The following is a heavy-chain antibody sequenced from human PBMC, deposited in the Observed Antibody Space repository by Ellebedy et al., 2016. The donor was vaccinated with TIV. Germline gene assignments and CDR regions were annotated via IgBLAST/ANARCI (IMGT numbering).Heavy chain of an antibody. D-gene: IGHD2-2*01. CDR2: IKYDEIEK. V-gene: IGHV3-7*04. Sequence: PGGSLRLSCAASGFSFSSYWMSWVRQAPGKGLEWVAHIKYDEIEKYYANSVKGRFTISRDNARNSIYLQMKSLRVDDTAMYYCARDTVAVPDGDTFDFWGQGTMVAVST. CDR3: ARDTVAVPDGDTFDF. CDR1: GFSFSSYW. J-gene: IGHJ3*01.